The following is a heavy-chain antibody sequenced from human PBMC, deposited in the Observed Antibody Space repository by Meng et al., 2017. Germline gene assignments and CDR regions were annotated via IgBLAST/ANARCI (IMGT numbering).Heavy chain of an antibody. CDR1: GFTFSSYG. CDR2: IWYDGSNN. CDR3: ARGRRAANNWFDP. J-gene: IGHJ5*02. V-gene: IGHV3-33*01. D-gene: IGHD2-15*01. Sequence: GESLKISCASSGFTFSSYGMHWVRQAPGKGLEWVAVIWYDGSNNYYADSVKGRFTISRDNSKNTLYLQMNILRAEDTAVYYCARGRRAANNWFDPWGQGTLVTVSS.